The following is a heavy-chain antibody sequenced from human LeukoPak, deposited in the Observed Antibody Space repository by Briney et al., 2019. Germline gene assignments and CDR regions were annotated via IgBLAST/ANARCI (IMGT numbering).Heavy chain of an antibody. CDR1: GFTFSSYA. V-gene: IGHV3-23*01. D-gene: IGHD3-9*01. Sequence: GSLRLSCAASGFTFSSYAMSWVRQAPGKGLEWVSAISGSGGSTYYADSVKGRFTISRDNSKSTLYLQMNSLRAEDTAVYYCAKGGGIYYDILTAPGWGQGTLVTVSS. J-gene: IGHJ4*02. CDR2: ISGSGGST. CDR3: AKGGGIYYDILTAPG.